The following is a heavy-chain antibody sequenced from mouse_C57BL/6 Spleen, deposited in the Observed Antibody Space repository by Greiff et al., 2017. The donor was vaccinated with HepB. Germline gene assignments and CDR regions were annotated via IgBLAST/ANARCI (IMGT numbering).Heavy chain of an antibody. CDR3: ARPPFITTVVAPCAY. CDR1: GFTFSDYG. Sequence: EVMLVESGGGLVKPGGSLKLSCAASGFTFSDYGMHWVRQAPEKGLEWVAYISSGSSTIYYADTVKGRFTISRDNAKNTLFLQLTRLRSEDTAMYYCARPPFITTVVAPCAYWGKGTVVTVSA. D-gene: IGHD1-1*01. CDR2: ISSGSSTI. V-gene: IGHV5-17*01. J-gene: IGHJ3*01.